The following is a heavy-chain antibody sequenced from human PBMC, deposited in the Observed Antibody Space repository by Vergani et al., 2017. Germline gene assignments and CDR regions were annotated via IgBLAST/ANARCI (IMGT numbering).Heavy chain of an antibody. D-gene: IGHD6-6*01. V-gene: IGHV4-61*02. Sequence: QVQLQESGPGLVKPSQTLSLTCTVSGGSISSGSYYWSWIRQPAGKGLEWIGRIYTSGRTNYNPSLKSRVTTSVDTSKNQFSLKLSSVTAADTAVYYCARRAARGTYYFDYWGQGTLVTVSS. J-gene: IGHJ4*02. CDR3: ARRAARGTYYFDY. CDR2: IYTSGRT. CDR1: GGSISSGSYY.